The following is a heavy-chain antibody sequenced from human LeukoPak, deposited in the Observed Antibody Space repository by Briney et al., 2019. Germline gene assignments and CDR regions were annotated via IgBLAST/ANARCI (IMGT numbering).Heavy chain of an antibody. CDR2: IYKSGTT. CDR3: ARHGGSTGLDPFDF. D-gene: IGHD1-26*01. CDR1: GGSISNTNYY. V-gene: IGHV4-39*01. Sequence: SETLSLTCTVSGGSISNTNYYWGWIRQPPGRGLEWLGSIYKSGTTYYYPSLKSRVTISVDTSKNQFSLRLSSVTAADTAVYYCARHGGSTGLDPFDFWGQGTLVTVSS. J-gene: IGHJ4*02.